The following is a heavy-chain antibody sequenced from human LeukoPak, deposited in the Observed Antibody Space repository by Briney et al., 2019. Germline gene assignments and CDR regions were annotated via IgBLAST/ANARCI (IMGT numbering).Heavy chain of an antibody. Sequence: PSETLSLTCTVSGCSISSYYWNWIRQPAGKGLEWIGRYASGTTAHNPSLKSQFTMSIDTSKNQISLKLTSVTAADTAVYYCATGDHSFDNWGQGILVTVTP. D-gene: IGHD7-27*01. CDR3: ATGDHSFDN. J-gene: IGHJ4*02. CDR2: YASGTT. V-gene: IGHV4-4*07. CDR1: GCSISSYY.